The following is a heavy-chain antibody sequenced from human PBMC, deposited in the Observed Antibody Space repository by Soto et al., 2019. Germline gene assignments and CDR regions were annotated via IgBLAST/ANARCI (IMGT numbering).Heavy chain of an antibody. J-gene: IGHJ6*02. CDR3: ARNQDMGYIIKLLYFYTMDV. Sequence: QVQLVQSGAEVKKPGSSVKVSCKASGGTFSSYAISWVRQAPGQGLEWMGGIIPIFGTANYAQKFQGRVTITADEATSTAYLELSSLRSEDTAVYYCARNQDMGYIIKLLYFYTMDVWGQGTTVTVSS. D-gene: IGHD3-10*01. CDR2: IIPIFGTA. V-gene: IGHV1-69*12. CDR1: GGTFSSYA.